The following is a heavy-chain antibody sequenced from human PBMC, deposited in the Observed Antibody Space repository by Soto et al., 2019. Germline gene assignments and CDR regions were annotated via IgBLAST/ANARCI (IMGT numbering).Heavy chain of an antibody. CDR2: IGTAGDT. CDR3: ARDPLTTVIPSDWYFDL. J-gene: IGHJ2*01. V-gene: IGHV3-13*01. Sequence: GGSLRLSCAASGFTFSSYDMHWVRQATGKGLEWVSAIGTAGDTYYPGSVKGRFTISRENAKNSLYLQMNSLRAGDTAVYYCARDPLTTVIPSDWYFDLWGRGTLVTVSS. CDR1: GFTFSSYD. D-gene: IGHD4-17*01.